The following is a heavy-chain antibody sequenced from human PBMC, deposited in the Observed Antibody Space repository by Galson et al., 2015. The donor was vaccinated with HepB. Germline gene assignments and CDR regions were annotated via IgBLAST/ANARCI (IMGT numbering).Heavy chain of an antibody. J-gene: IGHJ5*02. CDR2: INPNSGGT. D-gene: IGHD6-13*01. Sequence: SVKVSCKASEYTFTGYYMHWVRQAPGQGLEWMGWINPNSGGTNYAQKFQGRVTMTRDTSISTAYMELSRLRSDDTAVYYCARARLLAAAGTGSWFDPWGQGTLVTVSS. CDR3: ARARLLAAAGTGSWFDP. CDR1: EYTFTGYY. V-gene: IGHV1-2*02.